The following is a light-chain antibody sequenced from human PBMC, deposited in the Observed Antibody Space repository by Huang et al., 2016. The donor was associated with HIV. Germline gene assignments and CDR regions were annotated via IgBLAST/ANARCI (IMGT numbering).Light chain of an antibody. CDR1: QTLLHGSAYKY. V-gene: IGKV2-28*01. CDR2: LAW. Sequence: IVVTQSPLSLPVTPGEPASISCRSSQTLLHGSAYKYLDWYLQKPGQSQQFRIYLAWNRASWVPDRFSGSGSGTEFTLESSRVEPEDVGVYSGMQTLQTPFTFGQGTRVEI. CDR3: MQTLQTPFT. J-gene: IGKJ2*01.